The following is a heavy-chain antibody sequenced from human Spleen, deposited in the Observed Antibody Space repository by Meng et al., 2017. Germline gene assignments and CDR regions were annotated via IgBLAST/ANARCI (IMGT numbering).Heavy chain of an antibody. CDR2: INHSEST. CDR1: GGSCVRYA. Sequence: VEVKKWGAGVLDPSEARCHTCGAYGGSCVRYAWRRMRQPTGQMQAWIGEINHSESTNYNPSLKSRVTISVDTTKNQCFLKLSSVAAAGTGVYSFARGDGENIDYWGQGTLVTVSS. J-gene: IGHJ4*02. V-gene: IGHV4-34*01. D-gene: IGHD2-21*01. CDR3: ARGDGENIDY.